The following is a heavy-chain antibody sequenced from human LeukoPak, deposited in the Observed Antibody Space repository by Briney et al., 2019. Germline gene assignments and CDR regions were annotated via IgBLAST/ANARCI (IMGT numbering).Heavy chain of an antibody. Sequence: GGSLRLSCAASGFTFSSYWMHWVRHAPGKGLVWVSRINSDRSSTSYADSVKGRFTISRDNAKNTLYLQMNSLRAEDTAVCYCASNYDSSGLWGQGTLVTVSS. CDR2: INSDRSST. CDR1: GFTFSSYW. D-gene: IGHD3-22*01. CDR3: ASNYDSSGL. J-gene: IGHJ4*02. V-gene: IGHV3-74*01.